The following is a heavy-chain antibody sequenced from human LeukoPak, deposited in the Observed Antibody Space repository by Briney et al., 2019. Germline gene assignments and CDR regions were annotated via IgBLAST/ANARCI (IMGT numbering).Heavy chain of an antibody. CDR2: VNPNSGET. CDR3: ARVLFNSGYNY. Sequence: ASVKVSCKTSGSTFTGAYMHWVRQAPGQGLEWMGWVNPNSGETKFAQRFQGRVTMTRDTSIRTVYMDLGGLRSDDTAVYYCARVLFNSGYNYWGQGSLVTVSS. J-gene: IGHJ4*02. V-gene: IGHV1-2*02. CDR1: GSTFTGAY. D-gene: IGHD3-9*01.